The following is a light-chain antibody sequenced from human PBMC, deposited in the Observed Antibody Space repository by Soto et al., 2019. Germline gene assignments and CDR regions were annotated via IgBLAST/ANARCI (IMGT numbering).Light chain of an antibody. CDR3: QQYDNWPHT. V-gene: IGKV3-15*01. J-gene: IGKJ2*01. CDR1: QSPRNN. Sequence: EIVMTQSPATLSVSPGDRATLSCRASQSPRNNLAWFQQKPGQATRLLLYGASTRATGIPARFSGSGSGTEFTLTISSLQSEDFAGYFCQQYDNWPHTFGQGTKLESK. CDR2: GAS.